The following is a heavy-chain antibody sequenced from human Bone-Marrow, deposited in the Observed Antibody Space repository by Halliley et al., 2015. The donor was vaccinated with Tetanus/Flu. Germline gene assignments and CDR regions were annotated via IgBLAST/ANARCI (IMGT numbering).Heavy chain of an antibody. Sequence: SLRLSCAASGFSVSSDYMAWVRQAPGKGLEWVSVIYKDDGKFYADSVEGRFTISRDKFKNTLYLQMNGLRAEDTAVYYCARLAWGFSAAGSFDHWGQGTLVAVSS. D-gene: IGHD6-13*01. V-gene: IGHV3-53*01. CDR2: IYKDDGK. CDR3: ARLAWGFSAAGSFDH. CDR1: GFSVSSDY. J-gene: IGHJ1*01.